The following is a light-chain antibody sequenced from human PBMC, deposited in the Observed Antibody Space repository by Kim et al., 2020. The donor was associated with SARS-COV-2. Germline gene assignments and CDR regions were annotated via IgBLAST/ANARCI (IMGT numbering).Light chain of an antibody. V-gene: IGLV1-44*01. CDR2: NDY. CDR3: ATWDVSLNGWV. CDR1: SSNVGLHF. J-gene: IGLJ3*02. Sequence: QSVLTQPPSTSGTPGQRVTISCSGSSSNVGLHFVNWYQQLPGTAPKVFIYNDYQRPSGVPDRFSGSRSGTSACLAISGLQSEDEADYYCATWDVSLNGWVFGGGTQLTVL.